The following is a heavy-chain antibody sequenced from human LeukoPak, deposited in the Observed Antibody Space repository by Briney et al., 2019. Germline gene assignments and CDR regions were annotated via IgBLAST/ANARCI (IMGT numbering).Heavy chain of an antibody. Sequence: ASVKVSCKASGYTFTTYGISWVRQAPGQGLEWMGWITTYNVNTNNAQKLQGRVTMTTDTSTSTAYMELRSLRSDDTAVYYCARDRMYYYDSSGYYYGPGKKDALDIWGQGTMVTVSS. CDR1: GYTFTTYG. CDR2: ITTYNVNT. J-gene: IGHJ3*02. CDR3: ARDRMYYYDSSGYYYGPGKKDALDI. D-gene: IGHD3-22*01. V-gene: IGHV1-18*01.